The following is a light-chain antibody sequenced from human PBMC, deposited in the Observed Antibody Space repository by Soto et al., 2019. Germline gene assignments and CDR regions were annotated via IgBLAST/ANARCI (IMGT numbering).Light chain of an antibody. CDR2: EVS. V-gene: IGLV2-23*02. CDR3: CSYAGSSTCV. CDR1: SSDVGSYNL. J-gene: IGLJ1*01. Sequence: QSVLTQPASVSGSPGQSITISCTGTSSDVGSYNLVSWYQQHPGKAPKLMIYEVSKRPSGVSNRFSGSKSGNTASLIISGLQAEDEADYYCCSYAGSSTCVFGTGTKVTVL.